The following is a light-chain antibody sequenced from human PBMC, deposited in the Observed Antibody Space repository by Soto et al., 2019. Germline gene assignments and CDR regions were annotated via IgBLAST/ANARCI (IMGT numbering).Light chain of an antibody. J-gene: IGLJ2*01. CDR1: SSNIGSNY. Sequence: QSVLTQPPSASGTPGQRVTISCSGSSSNIGSNYVYWYQQLPGTAPKLLIYRNNQPPSGVPDRFSGSKSGTSASLAISGLRSEDEADYYCAAWDDSLSGPVVFGAGTKLTVL. CDR3: AAWDDSLSGPVV. V-gene: IGLV1-47*01. CDR2: RNN.